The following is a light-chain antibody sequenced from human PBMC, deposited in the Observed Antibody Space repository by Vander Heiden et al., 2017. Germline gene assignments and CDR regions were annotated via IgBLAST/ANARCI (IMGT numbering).Light chain of an antibody. CDR1: SSSVSTSYY. CDR3: VLYMGSSWV. J-gene: IGLJ3*02. Sequence: QTVATQEPSFSVSPGGTVTLTCGLSSSSVSTSYYPSWYQQTPGQAPRTLIYSTNTRSSGVPDRFSGSILGNKAALTITGAQADDESDYYCVLYMGSSWVFGGGTKLTVL. V-gene: IGLV8-61*01. CDR2: STN.